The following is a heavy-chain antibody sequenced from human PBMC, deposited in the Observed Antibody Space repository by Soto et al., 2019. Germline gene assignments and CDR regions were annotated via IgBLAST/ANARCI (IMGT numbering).Heavy chain of an antibody. V-gene: IGHV1-69*13. D-gene: IGHD3-22*01. CDR3: ARDRAKLVVATFDY. J-gene: IGHJ4*02. CDR1: GGTFSSYA. CDR2: IIPIFGTA. Sequence: ASVKVSCKASGGTFSSYAISWVRQAPGQGLEWMGGIIPIFGTANYAQKFQGRVRITADESTGTAYMELSSLGSEDTAGYYCARDRAKLVVATFDYWGQGTLVTVSS.